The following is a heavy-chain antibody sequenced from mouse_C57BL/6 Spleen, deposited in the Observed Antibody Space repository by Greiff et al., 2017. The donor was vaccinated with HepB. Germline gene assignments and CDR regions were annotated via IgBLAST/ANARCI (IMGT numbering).Heavy chain of an antibody. Sequence: EVQLVESGGGLVQPKGSLKLSCAASGFSFNTYAMNWVRQAPGKGLEWVARIRSKSNNYATYYADSVKDRFTISRDDSESMLYLQMNNLKTDDTAMYYCVRQSKGYAMDYWGQGTSVTVSS. CDR2: IRSKSNNYAT. CDR1: GFSFNTYA. D-gene: IGHD1-3*01. CDR3: VRQSKGYAMDY. J-gene: IGHJ4*01. V-gene: IGHV10-1*01.